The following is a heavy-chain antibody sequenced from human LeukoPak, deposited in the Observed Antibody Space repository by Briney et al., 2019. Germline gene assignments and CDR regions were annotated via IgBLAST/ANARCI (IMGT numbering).Heavy chain of an antibody. CDR1: GGSIKFSDYY. V-gene: IGHV4-30-4*01. CDR2: SYYNGRT. J-gene: IGHJ5*02. CDR3: ARVLKLSNWFDP. Sequence: SETLSLTCTVSGGSIKFSDYYWSWIRQPPGKGPEWIGYSYYNGRTYSNPSLKSRVTISVDTSKNQFSLKLSSVTAADTAVYYCARVLKLSNWFDPWGQGTLVTVSS. D-gene: IGHD5-24*01.